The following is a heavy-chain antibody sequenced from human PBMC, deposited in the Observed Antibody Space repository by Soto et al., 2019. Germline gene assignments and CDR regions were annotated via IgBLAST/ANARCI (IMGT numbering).Heavy chain of an antibody. CDR1: GFTFTSSA. V-gene: IGHV1-58*01. J-gene: IGHJ6*02. D-gene: IGHD2-2*02. Sequence: QMQLVQSGPEVKKPGTSVKVSCKASGFTFTSSAVQWVRQARGQRLEWIGWIVVGSGNTNYAQKFQERVTITRDMSTSTAYMELSSLRSEDTAVYYCAASDIVVVPAAIRPYYYYGMDVWGQGTTVTVSS. CDR3: AASDIVVVPAAIRPYYYYGMDV. CDR2: IVVGSGNT.